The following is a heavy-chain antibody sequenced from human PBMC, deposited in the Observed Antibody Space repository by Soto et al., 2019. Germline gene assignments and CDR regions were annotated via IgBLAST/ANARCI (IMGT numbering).Heavy chain of an antibody. J-gene: IGHJ4*02. V-gene: IGHV6-1*01. CDR3: ARGNIHPGAVVTPAYFPF. CDR2: TYYRTRWHY. CDR1: GDSVSSDSAA. Sequence: QVQLQQSGPGLVKPSQTLSLTCDISGDSVSSDSAAWNWIRQSPSRGLEWLGRTYYRTRWHYDYAVSGTDRIXTXPXXSRNQFSLQLKSVTPEDTAMSYCARGNIHPGAVVTPAYFPFWGQGTLVTVSS. D-gene: IGHD4-4*01.